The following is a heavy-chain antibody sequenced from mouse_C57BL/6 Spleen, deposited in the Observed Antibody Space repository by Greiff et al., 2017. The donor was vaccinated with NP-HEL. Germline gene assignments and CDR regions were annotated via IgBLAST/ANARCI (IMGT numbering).Heavy chain of an antibody. CDR3: ASPYDSYYDYYAMDD. J-gene: IGHJ4*01. D-gene: IGHD2-3*01. Sequence: VQLQQSGAELVKPGASVKLSCTASGFNFKDYYMHWVQQRPEQGLEWIGRIDPEAGETKYAQTFQGKATITSDTSANTADLQLSSLSSEDTAVYYCASPYDSYYDYYAMDDWGKGTSVTV. CDR1: GFNFKDYY. CDR2: IDPEAGET. V-gene: IGHV14-2*01.